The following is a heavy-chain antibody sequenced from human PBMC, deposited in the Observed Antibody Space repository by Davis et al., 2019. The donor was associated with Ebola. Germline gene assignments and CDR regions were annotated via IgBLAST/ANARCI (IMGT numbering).Heavy chain of an antibody. Sequence: SETLSLTCTVSGGSISSSSYYWSWIRQPPGKGLEWIGYIYYSGSTNYNPSLKSRVTISVDTSKNQFSLKLSSVTAADTAVYYCARGLEPTLYYYYGMDVWSQGTTVTVSS. J-gene: IGHJ6*02. D-gene: IGHD1-1*01. CDR2: IYYSGST. V-gene: IGHV4-61*01. CDR3: ARGLEPTLYYYYGMDV. CDR1: GGSISSSSYY.